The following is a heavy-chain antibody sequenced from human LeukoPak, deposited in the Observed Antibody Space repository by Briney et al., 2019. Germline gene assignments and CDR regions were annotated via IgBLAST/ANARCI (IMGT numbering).Heavy chain of an antibody. CDR3: ARGRGIAAAALPGY. V-gene: IGHV4-39*07. Sequence: SETLSLTCTVSGGSISNSSYYWGWIRQPPGKGLEWIGSIYYSGSTYYNPSLKSRVTISVDTSKNQFSLKLSSVTAADTAVYYCARGRGIAAAALPGYWGQGTLVTVSS. CDR2: IYYSGST. D-gene: IGHD6-13*01. CDR1: GGSISNSSYY. J-gene: IGHJ4*02.